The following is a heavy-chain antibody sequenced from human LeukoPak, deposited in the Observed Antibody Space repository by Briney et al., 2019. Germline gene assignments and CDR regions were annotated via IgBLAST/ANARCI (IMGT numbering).Heavy chain of an antibody. Sequence: SGGSLRLSCAASGFTFSIYAMSWVRQAPGKGLEWVSAISGSGGSTYYADSVKGRFTISRDNSKNTLYLQMNSLRAEDTAVYYCAKAVVRGVNAFDIWGQGTMVTVSS. CDR1: GFTFSIYA. J-gene: IGHJ3*02. V-gene: IGHV3-23*01. D-gene: IGHD3-10*01. CDR3: AKAVVRGVNAFDI. CDR2: ISGSGGST.